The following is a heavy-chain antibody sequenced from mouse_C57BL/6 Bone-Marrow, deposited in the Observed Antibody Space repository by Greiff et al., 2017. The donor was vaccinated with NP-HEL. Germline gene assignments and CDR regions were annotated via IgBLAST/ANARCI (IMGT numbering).Heavy chain of an antibody. CDR3: AYSNYDYAMDD. J-gene: IGHJ4*01. V-gene: IGHV1-76*01. CDR1: GYTFTDYY. Sequence: QVQLQQSGAELVRPGASVKLSCKASGYTFTDYYINWVKQRPGQGLEWIARIYPGSGNTYYNEKFKGKATLTAEKSSSTSYMQLSSLTSEDSAVYFCAYSNYDYAMDDWGQGTSVTVSS. D-gene: IGHD2-5*01. CDR2: IYPGSGNT.